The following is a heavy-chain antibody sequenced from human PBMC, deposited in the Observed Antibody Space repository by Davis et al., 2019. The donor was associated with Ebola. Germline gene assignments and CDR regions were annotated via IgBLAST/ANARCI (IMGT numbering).Heavy chain of an antibody. Sequence: AASVKVSCKASGYTFTNYGISWVRQAPGQGLEWMGWISAYNGNTNYVQKLQGRVTMTTDTSTSTAYMELRSLRSDDTAVYYCARPHLELSFPLGFDYWGQGTLVTVSS. D-gene: IGHD1-1*01. CDR2: ISAYNGNT. CDR1: GYTFTNYG. CDR3: ARPHLELSFPLGFDY. J-gene: IGHJ4*02. V-gene: IGHV1-18*01.